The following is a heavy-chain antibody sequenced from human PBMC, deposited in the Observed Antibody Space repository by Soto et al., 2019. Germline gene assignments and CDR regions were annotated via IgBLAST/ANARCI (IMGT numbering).Heavy chain of an antibody. J-gene: IGHJ6*02. CDR2: IIPIFGTA. V-gene: IGHV1-69*13. CDR1: GGTFSSYA. Sequence: GASVKVSCKASGGTFSSYATSWVRQAPGQGLEWMGGIIPIFGTANYAQKFQGRVTITADESTSTAYMELSSLRSEDTAVYYCARESGYSYGGYRLGYYYYYGMDVWGQGTTVTVSS. CDR3: ARESGYSYGGYRLGYYYYYGMDV. D-gene: IGHD5-18*01.